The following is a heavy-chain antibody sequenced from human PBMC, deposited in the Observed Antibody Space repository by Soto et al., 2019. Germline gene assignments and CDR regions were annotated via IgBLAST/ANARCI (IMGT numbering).Heavy chain of an antibody. Sequence: ASVKVSCKASGYTFTSSDINWVRQAPGQGLEWMGWMNPNTGNSGFAQKFQGRVTMTSDTSISTAYMELSSLRSEDSAVYYCAREGDFTVYDFWSGSDPLDVWGQGTTVTVSS. J-gene: IGHJ6*02. CDR1: GYTFTSSD. CDR2: MNPNTGNS. V-gene: IGHV1-8*01. CDR3: AREGDFTVYDFWSGSDPLDV. D-gene: IGHD3-3*01.